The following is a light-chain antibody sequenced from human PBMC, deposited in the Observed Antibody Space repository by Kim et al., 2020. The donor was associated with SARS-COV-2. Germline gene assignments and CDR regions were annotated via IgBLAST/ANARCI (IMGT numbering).Light chain of an antibody. CDR1: QSVSSSY. J-gene: IGKJ1*01. Sequence: EIVLTQSPGTLSLSPGERVTLSCRASQSVSSSYLAWYQQKPGQAPRLLIYSTSSRATGIPDRFSGSGSGTDFTLTISRLEPEDFAVYYCQRYGRTPRTFGQGTKVDIK. CDR2: STS. V-gene: IGKV3-20*01. CDR3: QRYGRTPRT.